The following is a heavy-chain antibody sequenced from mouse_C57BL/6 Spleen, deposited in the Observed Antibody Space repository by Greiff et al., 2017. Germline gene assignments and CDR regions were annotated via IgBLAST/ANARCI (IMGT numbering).Heavy chain of an antibody. CDR2: IDPETGGT. Sequence: QVHVKQSGAELVRPGASVTLSCKASGYTFTDYEMHWVKQTPVHGLEWIGAIDPETGGTAYNQKFKGKAILTADKSSSTAYMELRSLTSEDSAVYYCTRSYYSNRRFAYWGQGTLVTVSA. CDR3: TRSYYSNRRFAY. D-gene: IGHD2-5*01. J-gene: IGHJ3*01. CDR1: GYTFTDYE. V-gene: IGHV1-15*01.